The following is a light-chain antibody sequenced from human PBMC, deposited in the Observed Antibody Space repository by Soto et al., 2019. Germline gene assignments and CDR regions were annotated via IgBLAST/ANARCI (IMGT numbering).Light chain of an antibody. J-gene: IGKJ4*01. CDR1: QSISNF. CDR3: QQSYSTPRT. CDR2: TTS. Sequence: DIQMTQSPSSLSASVGDRVTITCRASQSISNFLNWYQQKPGKAPKLLIHTTSSLQSGVPSRFSASGTGTDFTLTISSLQPEDFATYYCQQSYSTPRTFGGGTKVEI. V-gene: IGKV1-39*01.